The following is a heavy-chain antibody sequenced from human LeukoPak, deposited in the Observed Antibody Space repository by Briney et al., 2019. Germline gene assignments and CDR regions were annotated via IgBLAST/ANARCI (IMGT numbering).Heavy chain of an antibody. CDR2: IYSGGST. D-gene: IGHD6-19*01. Sequence: GGSLRLSCAASGFIVSSNYMSWVRQAPGKGLEWVSVIYSGGSTYYADSVKGRFTISRDNSKNTLYLQMNSLRADDTAVYYCARSDGWYGWFDPWGQGTLVTVSS. J-gene: IGHJ5*02. CDR3: ARSDGWYGWFDP. V-gene: IGHV3-53*01. CDR1: GFIVSSNY.